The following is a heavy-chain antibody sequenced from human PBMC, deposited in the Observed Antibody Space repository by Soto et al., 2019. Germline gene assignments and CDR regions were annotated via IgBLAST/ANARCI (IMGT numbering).Heavy chain of an antibody. CDR1: GGSISSYY. V-gene: IGHV4-59*01. J-gene: IGHJ6*02. D-gene: IGHD3-22*01. Sequence: SETLSLTCTVSGGSISSYYWSWIRQPPGKGLEWIGYIYYSGNTNYNPSLKSRVTISVDTSKNQFSLKLSSVTAADTAVYYCASNYDSSGYPDYYYYGMDVWGQGTTVTVSS. CDR2: IYYSGNT. CDR3: ASNYDSSGYPDYYYYGMDV.